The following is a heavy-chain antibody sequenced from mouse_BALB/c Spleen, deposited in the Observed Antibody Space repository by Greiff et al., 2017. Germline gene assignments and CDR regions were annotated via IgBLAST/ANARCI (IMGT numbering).Heavy chain of an antibody. Sequence: EVHLVESGGGLVKPGGSLKLSCAASGFTFSDYYMYWVRQTPEKRLEWVATISAGGSYTYYPDSVKGQFTISRDNAKNNLYLKMSSLKSEDTAMYYCASGAYYRNGGGYYYAMDYWGQGTSVTVSS. CDR1: GFTFSDYY. J-gene: IGHJ4*01. CDR3: ASGAYYRNGGGYYYAMDY. D-gene: IGHD2-14*01. CDR2: ISAGGSYT. V-gene: IGHV5-4*02.